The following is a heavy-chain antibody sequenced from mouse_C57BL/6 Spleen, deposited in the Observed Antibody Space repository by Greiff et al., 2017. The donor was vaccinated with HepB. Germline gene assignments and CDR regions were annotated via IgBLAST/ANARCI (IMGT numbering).Heavy chain of an antibody. J-gene: IGHJ3*01. D-gene: IGHD3-2*02. Sequence: QVQLQQSGAELVKPGASVKLSCKASGYTFTSYWMQWVKQRPGQGLEWIGEIDPSDSYTNYNRKFKGKATLTVDTSSSTAYMQLSSLTSEDSAVYYCARATGGQLRSLAWFAYWGQGTLVTVSA. CDR1: GYTFTSYW. CDR3: ARATGGQLRSLAWFAY. V-gene: IGHV1-50*01. CDR2: IDPSDSYT.